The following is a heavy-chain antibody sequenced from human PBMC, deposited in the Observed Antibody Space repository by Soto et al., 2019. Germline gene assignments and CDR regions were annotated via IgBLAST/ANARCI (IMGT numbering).Heavy chain of an antibody. CDR2: ISSSSSYI. CDR1: GFTFSSYS. CDR3: ARGHYDSSGYFDY. V-gene: IGHV3-21*01. J-gene: IGHJ4*02. Sequence: NPGGSLRLSCAASGFTFSSYSMNWVRQAPGKGLEWASSISSSSSYIYYADSVKGRFTISRDNAKNSLYLQMNSLRAEDTAVYYCARGHYDSSGYFDYWGQGTLVTVSS. D-gene: IGHD3-22*01.